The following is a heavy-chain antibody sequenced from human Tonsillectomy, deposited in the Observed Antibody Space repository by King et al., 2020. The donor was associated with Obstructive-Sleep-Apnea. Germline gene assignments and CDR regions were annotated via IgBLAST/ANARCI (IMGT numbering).Heavy chain of an antibody. CDR3: ARHVERFGEFLSYFDY. J-gene: IGHJ4*02. V-gene: IGHV4-39*01. Sequence: QLQESGPGLVKPSETLSLTCTVSGDSISSGSYYWGWIRQPPGKGLEWIGSIYYSGNTYYNPSLKSRVTLSVDTSKNQFSLKLSSVTAADTAVYYCARHVERFGEFLSYFDYWGPGTLVTVSS. D-gene: IGHD3-10*01. CDR2: IYYSGNT. CDR1: GDSISSGSYY.